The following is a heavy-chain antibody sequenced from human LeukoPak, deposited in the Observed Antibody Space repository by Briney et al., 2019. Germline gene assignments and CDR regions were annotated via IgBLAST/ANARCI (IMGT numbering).Heavy chain of an antibody. V-gene: IGHV1-69*04. CDR3: ARDLGASYYDTPFDP. J-gene: IGHJ5*02. CDR1: GGTFSSYA. Sequence: GASVKVSCKASGGTFSSYAISWVRQAPGQGLEWMGRIIPILGIANYAQKFQGRVTITADKSTSTAYMELSSLRSEDTAVYYCARDLGASYYDTPFDPWGQGTLVTVSS. CDR2: IIPILGIA. D-gene: IGHD3-22*01.